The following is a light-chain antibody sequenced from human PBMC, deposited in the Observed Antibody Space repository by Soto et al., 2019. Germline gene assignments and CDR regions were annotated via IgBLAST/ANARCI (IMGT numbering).Light chain of an antibody. CDR1: SSNIGRNS. CDR3: SSYAGSNNFVV. V-gene: IGLV1-44*01. CDR2: GNN. J-gene: IGLJ2*01. Sequence: QSVLTQAPSVSRTPGQRVTITCSGSSSNIGRNSVNWYQHLPGTAPKLLTHGNNHRPSGVPDRFSGSKSGTSASLAISGLQPEDEADYYCSSYAGSNNFVVFGGGTKLTVL.